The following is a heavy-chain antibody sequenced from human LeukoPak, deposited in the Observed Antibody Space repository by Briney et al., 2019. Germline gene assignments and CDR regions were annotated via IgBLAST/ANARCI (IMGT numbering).Heavy chain of an antibody. J-gene: IGHJ4*02. CDR3: ARSTAAGSDGWDY. V-gene: IGHV4-4*02. Sequence: SETLSPTCAVSGGSISSSNWWSWVRQPPGKGLEWIGEIYHSGSTNYNPSLKSRVTISVDKSKNQFSLKLSSVTAADTAVYYCARSTAAGSDGWDYWGQGTLVTVSS. CDR1: GGSISSSNW. CDR2: IYHSGST. D-gene: IGHD6-13*01.